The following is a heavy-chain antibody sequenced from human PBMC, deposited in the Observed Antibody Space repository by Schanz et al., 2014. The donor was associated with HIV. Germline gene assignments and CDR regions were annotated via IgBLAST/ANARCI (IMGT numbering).Heavy chain of an antibody. Sequence: QLVQSGAEVKKPGASVRVSCKASGYSFTSSFIHWVRQAPGQGLEWMGWISAYNGNTNYAQNLQDRVTMTTDTLTSTVYMELRSLRSDDTAVYYCARGYCSGGTCYSGDYWGQGTLVTVSS. CDR1: GYSFTSSF. J-gene: IGHJ4*02. V-gene: IGHV1-18*04. CDR2: ISAYNGNT. D-gene: IGHD2-15*01. CDR3: ARGYCSGGTCYSGDY.